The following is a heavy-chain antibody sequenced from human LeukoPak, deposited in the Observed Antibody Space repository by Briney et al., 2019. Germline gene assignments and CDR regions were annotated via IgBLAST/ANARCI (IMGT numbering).Heavy chain of an antibody. Sequence: PGGSLRLSCEPSGFTFSNYWMSWVRQAPGKGLEWVANINQYGNDKYYVDSVKGRFTISRDNAKNSLDLQMNSLRVKDTAIYYCLREETIVVIREPPPRGQGTLVTVSS. CDR2: INQYGNDK. J-gene: IGHJ4*02. CDR1: GFTFSNYW. CDR3: LREETIVVIREPPP. V-gene: IGHV3-7*01. D-gene: IGHD3-22*01.